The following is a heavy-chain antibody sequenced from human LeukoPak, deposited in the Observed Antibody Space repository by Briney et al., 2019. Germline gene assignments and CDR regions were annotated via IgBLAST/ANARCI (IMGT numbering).Heavy chain of an antibody. CDR3: ARGCFGGIYGSGSHEGFDY. V-gene: IGHV4-34*01. D-gene: IGHD3-10*01. J-gene: IGHJ4*02. Sequence: PSETLSLTCAVYGGSFSGYYWSWIRQPPGKGLEWIGEINHSGSTNYNPSLKSRVTISVDTSKNQFSLKLSSVTAADTAVYYCARGCFGGIYGSGSHEGFDYWGQGTLVTVSS. CDR1: GGSFSGYY. CDR2: INHSGST.